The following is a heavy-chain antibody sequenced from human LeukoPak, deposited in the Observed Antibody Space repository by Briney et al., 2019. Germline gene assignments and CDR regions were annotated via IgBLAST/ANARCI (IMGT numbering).Heavy chain of an antibody. CDR3: ARGIALVGATTYFDY. Sequence: GGSLRLSCAASGFTFDDYGMSWVRQAPGKGLEWVSVIYSGGSTYYADSVKGRFTISRDNSKNTLYLQMNSLRAEDTAVYYCARGIALVGATTYFDYWGQGTLVTVSS. CDR2: IYSGGST. V-gene: IGHV3-66*01. J-gene: IGHJ4*02. D-gene: IGHD1-26*01. CDR1: GFTFDDYG.